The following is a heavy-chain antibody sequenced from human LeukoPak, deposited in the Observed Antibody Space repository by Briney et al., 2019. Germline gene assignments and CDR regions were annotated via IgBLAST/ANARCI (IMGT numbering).Heavy chain of an antibody. CDR3: ARDRIAVAGMGAFQH. CDR1: RFTFSSYA. J-gene: IGHJ1*01. Sequence: GRFLRLSCAASRFTFSSYAMHWVRQAPGKGLEWVAAISYDGTNEYHADSVKGRFTISRDNSKNTLYLQMNSLRAEDTAIYYCARDRIAVAGMGAFQHWGQGTLVTVSS. D-gene: IGHD6-19*01. CDR2: ISYDGTNE. V-gene: IGHV3-30*04.